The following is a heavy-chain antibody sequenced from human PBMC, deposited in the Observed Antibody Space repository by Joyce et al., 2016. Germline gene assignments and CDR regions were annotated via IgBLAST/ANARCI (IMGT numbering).Heavy chain of an antibody. Sequence: EVQLVESGGGLVKPGGSLRLSCAASGFPFSSYSMSWVRQAPGKGLEWVSSLSSSSSYINYTDSVKGRFTISRDNAKNSLYLQMNSLRVEDTAVYYCARSSYTNGIFDYWGQGTLVTVSS. V-gene: IGHV3-21*01. CDR3: ARSSYTNGIFDY. D-gene: IGHD2-8*01. J-gene: IGHJ4*02. CDR2: LSSSSSYI. CDR1: GFPFSSYS.